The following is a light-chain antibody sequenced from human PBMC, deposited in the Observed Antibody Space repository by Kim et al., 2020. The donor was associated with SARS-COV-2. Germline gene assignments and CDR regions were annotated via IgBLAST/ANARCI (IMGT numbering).Light chain of an antibody. J-gene: IGKJ1*01. CDR1: ESVSGW. Sequence: IQMTQSPSTLSASVGDRDTITCRASESVSGWVAWYQQKPGKAPNVLIFDASTLYNGVPSRFSGSGSGTEFTLTISSLQPDDVATYYCQQYGSYSRTFGQGTKVDIK. CDR2: DAS. CDR3: QQYGSYSRT. V-gene: IGKV1-5*01.